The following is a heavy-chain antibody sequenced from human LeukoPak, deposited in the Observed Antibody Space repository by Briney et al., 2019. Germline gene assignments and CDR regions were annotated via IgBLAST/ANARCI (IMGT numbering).Heavy chain of an antibody. D-gene: IGHD2-15*01. J-gene: IGHJ3*02. CDR2: ISYDGSNK. CDR1: GFTFSSYA. Sequence: PGGSLRLSCAASGFTFSSYAMHWVRQAPGKGLEWVAVISYDGSNKYYADSVKGRFTISRDNSKNTLYLQMSSLRAEDTAVYYCARDRADIVVVVAATLRSDAFDIWGQGTMVTVSS. V-gene: IGHV3-30-3*01. CDR3: ARDRADIVVVVAATLRSDAFDI.